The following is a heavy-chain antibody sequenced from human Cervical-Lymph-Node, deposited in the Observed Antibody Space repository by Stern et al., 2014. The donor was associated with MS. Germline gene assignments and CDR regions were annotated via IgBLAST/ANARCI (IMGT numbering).Heavy chain of an antibody. J-gene: IGHJ3*01. CDR2: LNWNGGVI. V-gene: IGHV3-9*01. Sequence: QLVESGGGLVQPGRSLRLSCAASGFTFDDYAMNWVRQAPGKGLEWVSGLNWNGGVIGYAESVKGRFNISIDNGQKHQSLQLHSLRPEDTALYSCAKDIGTSWHDAFDFWGQGTMVTVSS. D-gene: IGHD6-13*01. CDR1: GFTFDDYA. CDR3: AKDIGTSWHDAFDF.